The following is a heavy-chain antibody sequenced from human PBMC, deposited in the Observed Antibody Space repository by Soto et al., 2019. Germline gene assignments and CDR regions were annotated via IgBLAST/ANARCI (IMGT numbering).Heavy chain of an antibody. CDR1: GGTFNKFA. J-gene: IGHJ6*02. CDR3: ATREWELLEAQGMDYFYYAMDV. Sequence: QVQLVQSGAEVKKPGSSVKVSCKPSGGTFNKFAISWVRQAPGQGLEWMGGIIPLFGTTNYAPKFQGRVTITADESTSTAYMELSGPRFEDSAVYYCATREWELLEAQGMDYFYYAMDVWGQGTTVTVSS. D-gene: IGHD1-26*01. CDR2: IIPLFGTT. V-gene: IGHV1-69*01.